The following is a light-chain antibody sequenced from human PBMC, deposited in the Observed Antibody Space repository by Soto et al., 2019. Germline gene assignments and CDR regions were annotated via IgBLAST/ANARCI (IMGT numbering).Light chain of an antibody. J-gene: IGKJ1*01. Sequence: EIVLTQSPGTLSLSPGERVTLSCRASQSVSSSYLAWYQQKPGQAPRPLIYGASSRAIGIPDRFSGSGSGTDFTLTISRLEPEEFAVYYCQQYGSSPWTFGQGTKVEIK. V-gene: IGKV3-20*01. CDR3: QQYGSSPWT. CDR1: QSVSSSY. CDR2: GAS.